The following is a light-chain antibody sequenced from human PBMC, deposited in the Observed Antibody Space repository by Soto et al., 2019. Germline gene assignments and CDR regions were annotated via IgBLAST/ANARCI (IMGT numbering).Light chain of an antibody. Sequence: QSVLTQPPSVSGSPGQTVIISCTGTSSDIGGSNSVSWYQQHPGRAPKLLLFDVNTRPSKIPDRFSGSKSDNTAFLTISGLQSDDEADYYCSSYSSSSTLILFGGGTKVTVL. CDR2: DVN. CDR1: SSDIGGSNS. V-gene: IGLV2-14*03. J-gene: IGLJ2*01. CDR3: SSYSSSSTLIL.